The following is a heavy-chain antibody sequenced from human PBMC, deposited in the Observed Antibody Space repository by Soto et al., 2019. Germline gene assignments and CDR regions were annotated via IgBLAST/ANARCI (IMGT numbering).Heavy chain of an antibody. CDR2: IWYDGSSE. D-gene: IGHD4-17*01. Sequence: QVHLEESGGGVVQPGRSLRLSCAASGFTFSAYGMHWVRQAPGKGLEWVALIWYDGSSEYYADSVKGRITISRDNSKNTXYLQMNSLRAEDTAVYFCARENTVTTSFYSYYGVDVWGQGTTVTVSS. J-gene: IGHJ6*02. V-gene: IGHV3-33*01. CDR1: GFTFSAYG. CDR3: ARENTVTTSFYSYYGVDV.